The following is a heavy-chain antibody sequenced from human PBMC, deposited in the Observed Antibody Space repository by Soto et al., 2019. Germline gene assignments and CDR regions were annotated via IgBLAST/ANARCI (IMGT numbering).Heavy chain of an antibody. CDR1: GGTFSSYA. D-gene: IGHD2-15*01. CDR2: IIPIFGTA. V-gene: IGHV1-69*13. CDR3: ARYPGYCSGGSCYSNWFDP. Sequence: SVKVSCKASGGTFSSYAISWVRQAPGQGLEWMGGIIPIFGTANYAQKFQGRVTITADESTSTAYMELSSLRSEDTAVYYCARYPGYCSGGSCYSNWFDPWGQGTLVTVSS. J-gene: IGHJ5*02.